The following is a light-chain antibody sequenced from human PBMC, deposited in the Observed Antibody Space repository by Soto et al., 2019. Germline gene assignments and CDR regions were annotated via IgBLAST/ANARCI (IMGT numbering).Light chain of an antibody. J-gene: IGKJ4*01. V-gene: IGKV1-5*01. CDR3: QPYNNWPLT. CDR1: QSISNR. CDR2: DAS. Sequence: GDGVTITCRASQSISNRLAWYQQRPGKAPKYLIYDASTLDSGAPSRFSGSGSGTEFTLTINSLQSEDFAVYYCQPYNNWPLTFGGGTKVDIK.